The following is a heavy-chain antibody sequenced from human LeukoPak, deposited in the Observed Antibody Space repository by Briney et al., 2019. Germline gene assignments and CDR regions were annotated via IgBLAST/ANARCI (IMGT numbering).Heavy chain of an antibody. V-gene: IGHV1-46*01. CDR2: INPRGGST. CDR1: GYTFTSNY. J-gene: IGHJ4*02. Sequence: ASVKVSCKASGYTFTSNYIHWVRQAPGQGLEWMGIINPRGGSTSYAQKFQGRVTMTRDTSTSTVYMELSSLRSEDTAVYYCARRRRSSGLDYWGQGTLVTVSS. D-gene: IGHD6-19*01. CDR3: ARRRRSSGLDY.